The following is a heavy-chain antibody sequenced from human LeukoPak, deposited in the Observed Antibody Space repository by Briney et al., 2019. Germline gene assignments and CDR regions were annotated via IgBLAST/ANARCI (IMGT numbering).Heavy chain of an antibody. CDR1: GFTFSSFA. V-gene: IGHV3-23*01. D-gene: IGHD4-17*01. CDR3: AKARTTVTTPPY. J-gene: IGHJ4*02. CDR2: ISGSGTNT. Sequence: GGSLRLSCAASGFTFSSFAMTWVRQAPGKGLEWVSAISGSGTNTYYADSVRGRFTISRDNSKNTLYLQMNSLGAGDTAIYYCAKARTTVTTPPYWGQGTLVTVSS.